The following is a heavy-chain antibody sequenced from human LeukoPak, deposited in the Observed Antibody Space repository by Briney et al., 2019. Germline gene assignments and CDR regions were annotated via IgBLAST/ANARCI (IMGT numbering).Heavy chain of an antibody. CDR2: INHSGST. CDR1: GGSFSGYY. CDR3: ARTPPTYCGGDCYPDAFDI. J-gene: IGHJ3*02. D-gene: IGHD2-21*02. V-gene: IGHV4-34*01. Sequence: SETLSLTCAVYGGSFSGYYWSWIRQPPGEGLEWIGEINHSGSTNYNPSLKSRVTISVDTSKNQFSLKLSSVTAADTAVYYCARTPPTYCGGDCYPDAFDIWGQGTMVTVSS.